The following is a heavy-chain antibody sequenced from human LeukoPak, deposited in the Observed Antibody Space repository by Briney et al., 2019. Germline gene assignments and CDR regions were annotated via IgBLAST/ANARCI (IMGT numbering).Heavy chain of an antibody. J-gene: IGHJ6*03. CDR1: GCSFTSYW. CDR2: IYPGDSDT. D-gene: IGHD2-2*01. V-gene: IGHV5-51*01. CDR3: ARHLGYCSSTSCYEPRGYYYYYMDV. Sequence: GGSLKSSCKGSGCSFTSYWIGWVRQMPGKGLEWMGIIYPGDSDTRYRPSLQGQVTISADKSISTAYLQWSSLKASDTAMNYCARHLGYCSSTSCYEPRGYYYYYMDVWGKGTTVTVSS.